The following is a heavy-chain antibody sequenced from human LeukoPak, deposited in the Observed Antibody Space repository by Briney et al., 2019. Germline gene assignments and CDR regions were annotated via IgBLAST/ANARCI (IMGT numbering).Heavy chain of an antibody. J-gene: IGHJ4*02. D-gene: IGHD4-11*01. Sequence: GGSLRLSCAASRFTLSTYWMSWVRQAPGKGLEWVAHIKQDGSQEYYVDSVKGRFTISRDSAKNSLYLQMNSLRAEDTAVYYCARENGLHTYWGQGTLVTVSS. V-gene: IGHV3-7*01. CDR1: RFTLSTYW. CDR2: IKQDGSQE. CDR3: ARENGLHTY.